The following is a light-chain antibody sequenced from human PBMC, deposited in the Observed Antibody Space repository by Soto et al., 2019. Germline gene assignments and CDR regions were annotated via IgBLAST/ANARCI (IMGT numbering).Light chain of an antibody. Sequence: QSALTQPPSASGTPGQRVTISCSGSSSNIGSDYVYWYQQFPGTAPKLLIYRNNQRPSGVPDRFSGSKSGTSASLAISGLRSEDEADYYCAACEDSLSGYVFGTGTKVTI. V-gene: IGLV1-47*01. CDR2: RNN. J-gene: IGLJ1*01. CDR1: SSNIGSDY. CDR3: AACEDSLSGYV.